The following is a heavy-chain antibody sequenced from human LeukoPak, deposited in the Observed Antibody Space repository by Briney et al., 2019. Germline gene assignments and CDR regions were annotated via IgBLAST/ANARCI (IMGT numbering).Heavy chain of an antibody. Sequence: GRSLRLSCVASGFTFSNYWMHWDRQAPGKGLVWVSRITSDGSSTSYADSVKGRFTISRNNAKNTLYLHMNSLRAEDTAVYYCTRDEAVGAPFDYWGQGTLVTVSS. D-gene: IGHD1-26*01. CDR2: ITSDGSST. CDR1: GFTFSNYW. V-gene: IGHV3-74*01. CDR3: TRDEAVGAPFDY. J-gene: IGHJ4*02.